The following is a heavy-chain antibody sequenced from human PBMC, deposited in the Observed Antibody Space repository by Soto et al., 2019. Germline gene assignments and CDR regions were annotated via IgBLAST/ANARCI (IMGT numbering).Heavy chain of an antibody. V-gene: IGHV1-2*02. CDR2: INPNSGGT. J-gene: IGHJ6*02. CDR3: AVHLIAEYYYYAMDV. Sequence: ASVKVSCKASGYTFTGYYMHWGRHAPGQGLEWMGWINPNSGGTNYAQKFQGSVTMTRDTSISTAYMELSRLRSDETAVYYCAVHLIAEYYYYAMDVWGQGTTVTVSS. CDR1: GYTFTGYY.